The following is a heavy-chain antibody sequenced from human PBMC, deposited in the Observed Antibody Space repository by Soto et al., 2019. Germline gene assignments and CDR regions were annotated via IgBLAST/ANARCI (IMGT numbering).Heavy chain of an antibody. J-gene: IGHJ4*02. CDR2: ISGSGGST. Sequence: GGSLRLSCAVSGFTFSDYWMSWVRQAPGKGLEWVSAISGSGGSTYYADSMKGRFTISRDNSKNTLYLQMNSLRAEDTAVYYCVLWPPYYFDYWGQGTLVTVSS. D-gene: IGHD3-10*01. CDR1: GFTFSDYW. V-gene: IGHV3-23*01. CDR3: VLWPPYYFDY.